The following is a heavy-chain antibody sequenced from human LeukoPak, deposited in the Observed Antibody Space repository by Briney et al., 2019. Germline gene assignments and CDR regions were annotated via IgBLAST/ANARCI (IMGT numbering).Heavy chain of an antibody. CDR2: IYSGGST. CDR3: ARGYCSSTSCYMGTFDY. D-gene: IGHD2-2*02. V-gene: IGHV3-53*01. Sequence: GGSLRLSCAASGFTVSSNYMSWVRQAPGKGLEWVSVIYSGGSTYYADSVKGRFTISRGNSKNTLYLQMNSLRAEDTAVYYCARGYCSSTSCYMGTFDYWGQGTLVTVSS. CDR1: GFTVSSNY. J-gene: IGHJ4*02.